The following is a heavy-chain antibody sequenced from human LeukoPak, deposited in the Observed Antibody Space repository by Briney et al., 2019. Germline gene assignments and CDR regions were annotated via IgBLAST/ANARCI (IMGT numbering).Heavy chain of an antibody. CDR3: ARGNRVDIAATINH. V-gene: IGHV1-3*01. Sequence: KFQGRVTITRDTSASTAYMELSSLRSEDTAVYYCARGNRVDIAATINHWGQGTLVTVSS. D-gene: IGHD5-12*01. J-gene: IGHJ5*02.